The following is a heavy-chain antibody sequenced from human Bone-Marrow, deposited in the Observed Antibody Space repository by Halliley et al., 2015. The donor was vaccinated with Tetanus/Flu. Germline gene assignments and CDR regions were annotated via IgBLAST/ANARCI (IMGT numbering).Heavy chain of an antibody. CDR2: GYSSGSP. J-gene: IGHJ4*02. V-gene: IGHV4-59*09. Sequence: IGFGYSSGSPNYNPSLKSRVTMSVDTSKKQFSLKLTSVTAADTAVYYCARGRSGTYNSAFESWGQGAPVTVSS. CDR3: ARGRSGTYNSAFES. D-gene: IGHD1-26*01.